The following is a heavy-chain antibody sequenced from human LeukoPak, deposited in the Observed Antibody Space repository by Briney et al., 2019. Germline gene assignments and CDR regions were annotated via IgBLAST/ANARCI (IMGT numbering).Heavy chain of an antibody. D-gene: IGHD6-19*01. CDR2: ISSSGSTI. Sequence: GGSLRLSCTASGFTFGDYIMSWFRQAPGKGLEWVSYISSSGSTIYYADSMKGRFTISRDNAKNSLYLQMNSLRAEDTGVYYCARDGGIAVAGDAFDIWGQGTKVTVSS. CDR1: GFTFGDYI. CDR3: ARDGGIAVAGDAFDI. J-gene: IGHJ3*02. V-gene: IGHV3-48*03.